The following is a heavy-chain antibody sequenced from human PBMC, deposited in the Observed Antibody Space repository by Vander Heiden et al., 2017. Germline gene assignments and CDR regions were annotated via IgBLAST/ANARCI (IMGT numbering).Heavy chain of an antibody. CDR1: GYPFTSYF. V-gene: IGHV1-46*01. Sequence: QVQLVQSGADATNTGSSVKVSCTAAGYPFTSYFMHWVRQAPGQGLEWMGLINPSTGSTTYAQKFQGRVTMTRDTSTSTVYMELSSLRSEDTAVYYCARAYGSGSYYAYWGQGTLVTVSS. CDR3: ARAYGSGSYYAY. J-gene: IGHJ4*02. CDR2: INPSTGST. D-gene: IGHD3-10*01.